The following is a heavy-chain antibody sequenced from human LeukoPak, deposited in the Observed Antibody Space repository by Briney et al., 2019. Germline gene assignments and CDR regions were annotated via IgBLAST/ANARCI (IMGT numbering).Heavy chain of an antibody. D-gene: IGHD1-26*01. CDR3: ARVVGTTLDY. V-gene: IGHV4-34*01. Sequence: SETLSLTCAVYGGSFSGYYWSWIRQPPGKGLEWIGEINHSGSTNYNPSLKSRVTISVDTSKNQFSLKLSSVTAADTAVYYCARVVGTTLDYWGQGTLVTVSP. J-gene: IGHJ4*02. CDR1: GGSFSGYY. CDR2: INHSGST.